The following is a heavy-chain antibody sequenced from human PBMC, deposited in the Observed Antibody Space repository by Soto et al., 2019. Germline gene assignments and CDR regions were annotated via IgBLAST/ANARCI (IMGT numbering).Heavy chain of an antibody. CDR2: IIPIFGTA. D-gene: IGHD2-8*01. CDR1: GGTFSSYA. V-gene: IGHV1-69*01. J-gene: IGHJ5*02. CDR3: ARLEVTAVLSGWFDP. Sequence: QVQLVQSGAEVKKPGSSVKVSCKASGGTFSSYAISWVRQAPGQGLEWMGGIIPIFGTANYAQKFQGRVTITADESTRTAYMELSRLRPEDTGVYYCARLEVTAVLSGWFDPWGQGTLVTVSS.